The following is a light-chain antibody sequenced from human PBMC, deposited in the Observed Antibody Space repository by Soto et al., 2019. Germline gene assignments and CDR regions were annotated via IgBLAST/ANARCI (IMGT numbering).Light chain of an antibody. CDR2: EVS. J-gene: IGLJ1*01. Sequence: QSALTQPASVSGSPGQSITISCTGTSSDVGDYKYVSWYQQHPGKAPKLVISEVSNRPSGISNRFSGSKSGNTASLTISGLQAEDEADYYCSSYTTISTYVFGTGTKVTVL. CDR3: SSYTTISTYV. V-gene: IGLV2-14*01. CDR1: SSDVGDYKY.